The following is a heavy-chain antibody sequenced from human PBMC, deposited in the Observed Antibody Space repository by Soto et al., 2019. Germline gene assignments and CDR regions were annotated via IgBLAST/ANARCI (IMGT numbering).Heavy chain of an antibody. CDR2: ISGGSGDST. CDR1: GFTFSNYA. CDR3: AREARPDVLRDLLFRQRAKIGGGDPSGGTGNYSYGMDV. D-gene: IGHD3-10*01. V-gene: IGHV3-23*01. Sequence: QPGGSLRLSCAASGFTFSNYAMNWVRQAPGKGLEWVSGISGGSGDSTFYADSVKGRFTISRDNSKNTLQLQMNSLRTEVTAVYYCAREARPDVLRDLLFRQRAKIGGGDPSGGTGNYSYGMDVWGQGTTVTVSS. J-gene: IGHJ6*02.